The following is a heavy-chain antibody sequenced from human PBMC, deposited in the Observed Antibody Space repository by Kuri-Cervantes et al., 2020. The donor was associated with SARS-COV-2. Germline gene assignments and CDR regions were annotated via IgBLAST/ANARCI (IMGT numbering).Heavy chain of an antibody. Sequence: ETLSLTCTVSGYSISSGYYWGWIRQPPGKGLEWIGSIYHSGSTYYNPSLKSRVTISVDTSKNQFSLKLSSVTAADTAVYYCARVVPAADEGLYYYMDVWGKGTTVTVSS. V-gene: IGHV4-38-2*02. CDR3: ARVVPAADEGLYYYMDV. CDR1: GYSISSGYY. J-gene: IGHJ6*03. D-gene: IGHD2-2*01. CDR2: IYHSGST.